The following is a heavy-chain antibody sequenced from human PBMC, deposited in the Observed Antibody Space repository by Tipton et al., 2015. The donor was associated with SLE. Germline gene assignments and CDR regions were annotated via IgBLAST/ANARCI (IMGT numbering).Heavy chain of an antibody. CDR3: ARAPYVDTAMIKGYYYMDV. Sequence: LSLTCTVSGGSISSGGYYWSWIRQHPGKGLEWIGYIYYSGSTYYNPSLKSRVTISVDTSKNQFSLKLSSVTAADTAVYYCARAPYVDTAMIKGYYYMDVWGKGTPVTVSS. CDR2: IYYSGST. CDR1: GGSISSGGYY. J-gene: IGHJ6*03. D-gene: IGHD5-18*01. V-gene: IGHV4-31*03.